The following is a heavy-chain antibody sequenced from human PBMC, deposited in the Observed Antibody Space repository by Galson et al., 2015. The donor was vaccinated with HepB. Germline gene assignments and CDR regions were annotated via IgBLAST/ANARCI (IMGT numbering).Heavy chain of an antibody. CDR2: IYYSGST. CDR1: GGPISSSSYY. J-gene: IGHJ6*02. D-gene: IGHD5-24*01. Sequence: LSLTCTVSGGPISSSSYYWGWIRQPPGKGLEWIGSIYYSGSTYYNPSLKSRVTISVDTSKNQFSLKLSSVTAADTAVYYCARPGVGYNPNSYYYYGMDVWGQGTTVTVSS. CDR3: ARPGVGYNPNSYYYYGMDV. V-gene: IGHV4-39*01.